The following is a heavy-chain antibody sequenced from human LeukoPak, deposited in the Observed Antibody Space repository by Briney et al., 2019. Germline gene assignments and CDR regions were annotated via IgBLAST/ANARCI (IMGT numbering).Heavy chain of an antibody. CDR3: ARGNPYYYDSGSYMDV. V-gene: IGHV1-8*01. D-gene: IGHD3-10*01. J-gene: IGHJ6*03. CDR1: GYTLTSYD. Sequence: ASVKVSCQASGYTLTSYDINWVRLATGQGLEWMGWLNPDSGNTGFAQKFKVRLTMTRDTSINTAYMELSSLRSEDSAVYFCARGNPYYYDSGSYMDVWGKGTTVTVSS. CDR2: LNPDSGNT.